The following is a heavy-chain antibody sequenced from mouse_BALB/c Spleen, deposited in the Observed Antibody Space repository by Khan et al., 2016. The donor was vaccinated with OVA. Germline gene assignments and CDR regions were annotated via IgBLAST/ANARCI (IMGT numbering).Heavy chain of an antibody. CDR1: GFTIKDYY. V-gene: IGHV14-4*02. J-gene: IGHJ2*01. CDR2: IDPANGKT. D-gene: IGHD2-1*01. Sequence: VQLQQSGAELVRSGDSVKLSCTASGFTIKDYYIHWVKQTPEQGLEWIGWIDPANGKTDYAPKFQGKATLTVDTSSNTAYLPITSLTSEDTAVSYCKAGGNYLWGQGTTLTVSS. CDR3: KAGGNYL.